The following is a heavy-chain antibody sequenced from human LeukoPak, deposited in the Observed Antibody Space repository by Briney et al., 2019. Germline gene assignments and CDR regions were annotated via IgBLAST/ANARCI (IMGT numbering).Heavy chain of an antibody. Sequence: ASVNVSCKVSGYTLTELSMHWVRQAPGKGLEGRGGFDPEDGETIYAQKFQGRVTMTEDTSTDTAYMELSSLRSEDTAVYYCATALWSGYDFHWGQGTLVTVSS. V-gene: IGHV1-24*01. CDR3: ATALWSGYDFH. J-gene: IGHJ4*02. CDR2: FDPEDGET. D-gene: IGHD5-12*01. CDR1: GYTLTELS.